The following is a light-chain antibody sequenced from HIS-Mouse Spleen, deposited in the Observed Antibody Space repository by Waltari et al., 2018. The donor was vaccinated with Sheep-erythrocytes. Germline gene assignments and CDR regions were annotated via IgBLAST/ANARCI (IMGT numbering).Light chain of an antibody. J-gene: IGLJ3*02. Sequence: QSALTQPASVSGSPGQSITISCTGTSSDVGSYNLVSWYQQHPGKAPKLMTYEDSKRPSGVSNRFSRSKSGNTASLTISGLQAEDEADYYCCSYAGSSTPWVFGGGTKLTVL. V-gene: IGLV2-23*01. CDR2: EDS. CDR3: CSYAGSSTPWV. CDR1: SSDVGSYNL.